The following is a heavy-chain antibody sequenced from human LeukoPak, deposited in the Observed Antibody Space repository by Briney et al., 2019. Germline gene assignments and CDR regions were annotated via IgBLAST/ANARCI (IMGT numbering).Heavy chain of an antibody. CDR2: IVVGSGNT. V-gene: IGHV1-58*01. Sequence: ASVKVSCKASGFTFTSSAVQWVRQARGQRLEWIGWIVVGSGNTNYAQKFQERVTITRDMSTSTAYMELSSLRSEDTAVYYCATRRGPYYYYGMDVWGQGTTVTVSS. J-gene: IGHJ6*02. CDR3: ATRRGPYYYYGMDV. CDR1: GFTFTSSA.